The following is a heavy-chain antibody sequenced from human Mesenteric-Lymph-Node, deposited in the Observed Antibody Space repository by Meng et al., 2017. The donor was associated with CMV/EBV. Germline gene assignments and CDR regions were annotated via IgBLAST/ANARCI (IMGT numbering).Heavy chain of an antibody. J-gene: IGHJ4*02. D-gene: IGHD6-19*01. CDR1: GSTFHDYT. CDR2: ISWNGDTT. Sequence: GGSLRLSCAASGSTFHDYTMHWVRQSPGKGLEWVALISWNGDTTHYADSVKGRFTISRDNSKNSLYLQMNSLRTDDTALYYCGKEYTTGWSEVDYWGQGTLVTVSS. V-gene: IGHV3-43*01. CDR3: GKEYTTGWSEVDY.